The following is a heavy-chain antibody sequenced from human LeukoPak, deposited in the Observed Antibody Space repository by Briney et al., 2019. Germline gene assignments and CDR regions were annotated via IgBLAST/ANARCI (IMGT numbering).Heavy chain of an antibody. CDR3: ARDLGGSSGSPFDY. J-gene: IGHJ4*02. V-gene: IGHV1-2*02. CDR2: INPHSGST. Sequence: GASVKVSCKASGYTFTDYYLHWVRQAPGQGLEWMGWINPHSGSTNYAQRFQGRVTMTGDTSISTAYMELSRMKSDDTAIYYCARDLGGSSGSPFDYWGQGTLVTVSS. CDR1: GYTFTDYY. D-gene: IGHD6-19*01.